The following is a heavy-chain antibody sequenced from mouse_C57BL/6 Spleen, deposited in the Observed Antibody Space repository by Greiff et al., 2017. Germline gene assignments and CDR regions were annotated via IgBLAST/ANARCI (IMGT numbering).Heavy chain of an antibody. J-gene: IGHJ3*01. Sequence: EVKLVESGPVLVKPGASVKMSCKASGYTFTDYYMNWVKQSHGKSLEWIGVINPYNGGTSYNQKFKGKATLTVDKSSSTAYMELNSLTSEDSAVYYCARYFPFAYWGQGTLVTVSA. V-gene: IGHV1-19*01. CDR2: INPYNGGT. D-gene: IGHD1-1*01. CDR1: GYTFTDYY. CDR3: ARYFPFAY.